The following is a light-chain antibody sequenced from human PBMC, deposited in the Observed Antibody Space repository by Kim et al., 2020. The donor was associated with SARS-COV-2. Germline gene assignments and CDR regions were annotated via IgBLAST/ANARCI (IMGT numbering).Light chain of an antibody. J-gene: IGLJ3*02. CDR2: EAT. Sequence: QSALTQPASVSGSPGQSITISCTASSSDVVSYNLVSWYQQHPGKVPKLIIYEATKRPSGVSTRFSGSKSDKSASLTISGLQAGDEADYYCSSYTTTTLVFGGGTQLTVL. CDR3: SSYTTTTLV. CDR1: SSDVVSYNL. V-gene: IGLV2-14*02.